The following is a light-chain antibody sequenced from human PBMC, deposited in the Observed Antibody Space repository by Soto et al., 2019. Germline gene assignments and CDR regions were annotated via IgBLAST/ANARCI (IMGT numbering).Light chain of an antibody. CDR1: QSISSW. J-gene: IGKJ1*01. CDR3: QQYNSYST. Sequence: DIQMTQSPSTLSASVGDRVTITCRASQSISSWLAWYQQKPGKAPNLLIYKASSLESGVPSRFSGSRPGTEFTLTISSLQPDDFATYYCQQYNSYSTFGQGTKVDIK. V-gene: IGKV1-5*03. CDR2: KAS.